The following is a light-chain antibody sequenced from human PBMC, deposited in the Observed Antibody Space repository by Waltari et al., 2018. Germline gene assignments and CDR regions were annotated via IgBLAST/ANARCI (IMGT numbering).Light chain of an antibody. CDR3: QTGGHGTWV. CDR2: VNSDGSH. V-gene: IGLV4-69*01. CDR1: SGHSSNI. J-gene: IGLJ3*02. Sequence: QLVLTHSPSASASLGASVKLTCTLSSGHSSNIIAWLQQQPEKGPRYLMKVNSDGSHSKGDDIPDRFSGSSSGAERYLTISSVQSEDEADYYCQTGGHGTWVFGGGTTLTVL.